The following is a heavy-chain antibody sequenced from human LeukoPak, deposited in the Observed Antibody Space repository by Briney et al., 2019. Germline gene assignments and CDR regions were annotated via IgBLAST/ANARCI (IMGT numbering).Heavy chain of an antibody. V-gene: IGHV3-23*01. D-gene: IGHD4-23*01. CDR1: GFTFSSYA. Sequence: AGGSLRLSCAASGFTFSSYAMSWVRQAPGKGLEWVSAISGSGGSTYYADSVKGRFTISRDNSKNTLYLQMNSLRAEDTAVYYCAKDRDLYGGNGYYFDYWGQGTLVTVSS. CDR3: AKDRDLYGGNGYYFDY. CDR2: ISGSGGST. J-gene: IGHJ4*02.